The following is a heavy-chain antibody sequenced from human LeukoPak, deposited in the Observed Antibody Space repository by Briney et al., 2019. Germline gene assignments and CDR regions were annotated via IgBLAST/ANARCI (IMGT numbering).Heavy chain of an antibody. CDR3: ARDLGLRFLEWFPVGYYYYMDV. V-gene: IGHV1-18*01. CDR2: ISAYNGNT. J-gene: IGHJ6*03. D-gene: IGHD3-3*01. CDR1: GYTFTSYG. Sequence: GASVKVSCKASGYTFTSYGISWVRQAPGQGLEWMGWISAYNGNTNYAQKLQGRVTMTTDTSTSTAYMELRSLRSDDTAVYYCARDLGLRFLEWFPVGYYYYMDVWGKGTTVTVSS.